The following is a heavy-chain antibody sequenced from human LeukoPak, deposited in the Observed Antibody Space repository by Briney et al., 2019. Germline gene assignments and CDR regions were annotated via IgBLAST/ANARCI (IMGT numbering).Heavy chain of an antibody. CDR3: ARDFDMGTTPGHDFDF. J-gene: IGHJ4*02. D-gene: IGHD3-9*01. V-gene: IGHV3-74*01. Sequence: PGGSLRLSCAASGFTFSRYWMHWVRQAPGEGLVWVSRINPDGSHITYADAVEGRFTISRDNAKNTVYLQMNSLRAEDTAVYYFARDFDMGTTPGHDFDFWGQGTLVSVSS. CDR1: GFTFSRYW. CDR2: INPDGSHI.